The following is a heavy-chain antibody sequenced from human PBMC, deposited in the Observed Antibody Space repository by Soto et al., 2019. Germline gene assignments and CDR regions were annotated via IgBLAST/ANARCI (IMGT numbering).Heavy chain of an antibody. CDR2: ISAYNGNT. CDR1: GYTFTSYG. J-gene: IGHJ4*02. CDR3: ARVFKSGGVLYYFDY. V-gene: IGHV1-18*01. Sequence: ASVKVSCKASGYTFTSYGISWVRQAPGQGLEWMGWISAYNGNTNYAQKLQGRVTMTTDTSTSTAYMELRSLRSDDTAVYYCARVFKSGGVLYYFDYWGQGTLVTVSS. D-gene: IGHD3-16*01.